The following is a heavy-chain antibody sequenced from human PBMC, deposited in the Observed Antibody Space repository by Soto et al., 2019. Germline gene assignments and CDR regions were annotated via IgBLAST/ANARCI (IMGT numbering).Heavy chain of an antibody. V-gene: IGHV4-34*01. CDR1: CWSFSGYY. J-gene: IGHJ4*02. Sequence: SETLSLTCAFYCWSFSGYYWSWIRQPPGKGLEWIGEINHSGSTNYNPSLKSRVTMSVDTSKNQFSLKLSSVTAADTAVYYCARTSKFDCWGQGTRVTVSS. CDR2: INHSGST. CDR3: ARTSKFDC. D-gene: IGHD6-6*01.